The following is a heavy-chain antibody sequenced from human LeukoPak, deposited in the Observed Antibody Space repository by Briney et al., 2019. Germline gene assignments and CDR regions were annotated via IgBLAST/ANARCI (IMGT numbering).Heavy chain of an antibody. CDR3: ARDCSSTSCYVTGYYGMDV. V-gene: IGHV3-48*03. Sequence: GGSLRLSCAASGFTFSSYEMNWVRQAPGKGLEWVSYISSSGSTIYYADSVRGRFTISRDNAKNSLYLQMNSLRAEDTAVYYCARDCSSTSCYVTGYYGMDVWGQGTTVTVSS. CDR1: GFTFSSYE. J-gene: IGHJ6*02. D-gene: IGHD2-2*01. CDR2: ISSSGSTI.